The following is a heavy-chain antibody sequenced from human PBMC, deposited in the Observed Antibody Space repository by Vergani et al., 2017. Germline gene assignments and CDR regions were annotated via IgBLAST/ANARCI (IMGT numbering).Heavy chain of an antibody. CDR2: INHSGST. CDR3: ARGYYYDSSGYYYLDS. J-gene: IGHJ4*02. D-gene: IGHD3-22*01. CDR1: GGSFSGYY. V-gene: IGHV4-34*01. Sequence: QVQLQQWGAGLLKPSETLSLTCAVYGGSFSGYYWSWIRQPPGKGLEWIGEINHSGSTNYNPSLKSQVTISVDTSKNQFSLKLSSVTAADTAVYYFARGYYYDSSGYYYLDSWGQGTLVTVSS.